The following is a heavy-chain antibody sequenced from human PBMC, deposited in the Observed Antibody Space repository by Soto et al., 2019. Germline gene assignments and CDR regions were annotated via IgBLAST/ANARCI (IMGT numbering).Heavy chain of an antibody. CDR1: GFALSYYT. CDR3: LQEMGPCCAWSSYFDS. J-gene: IGHJ4*01. CDR2: INVNGSDT. D-gene: IGHD6-19*01. Sequence: HPGWSLRLSCLACGFALSYYTMHWVRRAPGKGLEYVSAINVNGSDTYYASSVKGRFTISRDNSRNTIYLQMSSLRAADTAIYYCLQEMGPCCAWSSYFDSWRRGTLVTVSS. V-gene: IGHV3-64D*06.